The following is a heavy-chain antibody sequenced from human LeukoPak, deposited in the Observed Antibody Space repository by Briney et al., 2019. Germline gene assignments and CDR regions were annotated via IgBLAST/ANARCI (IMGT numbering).Heavy chain of an antibody. CDR2: IIPIFGTA. CDR3: ARDNCSGGSCYFDY. V-gene: IGHV1-69*01. Sequence: AIIPIFGTANYAQKFQGRVTITADESTSIAYMELSSLRSEDTAVYYCARDNCSGGSCYFDYWGQGTLVTVSS. J-gene: IGHJ4*02. D-gene: IGHD2-15*01.